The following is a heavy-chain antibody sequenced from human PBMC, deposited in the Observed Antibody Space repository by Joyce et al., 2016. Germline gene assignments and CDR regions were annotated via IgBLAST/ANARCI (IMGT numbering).Heavy chain of an antibody. D-gene: IGHD6-19*01. J-gene: IGHJ4*02. CDR3: ARDLSSSEYYIY. CDR2: ISYDGSNE. Sequence: QVQLVESGGGVVQPGRSLRLSCAASGFTFHIYSMHWVRQAPGKGLEWVAVISYDGSNEYYADSVKGRFTVSRDNSNHTVSLQMNNLGPEDTALYYCARDLSSSEYYIYWGQGAPVTVSS. CDR1: GFTFHIYS. V-gene: IGHV3-30*04.